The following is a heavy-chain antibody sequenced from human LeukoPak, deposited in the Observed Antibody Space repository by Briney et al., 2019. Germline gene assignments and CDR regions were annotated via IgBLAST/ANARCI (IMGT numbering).Heavy chain of an antibody. V-gene: IGHV1-18*01. J-gene: IGHJ4*02. CDR1: GYTFTSYD. D-gene: IGHD1-26*01. Sequence: ASVKVSCKASGYTFTSYDINWVRQATGQGLECVGWISGSNGNTYYAQSFQGRVTMTTDVSTGTAYMDLRNLGFDDTAVYFCARSGRGTYYYFDLWGQGTLVSVSS. CDR2: ISGSNGNT. CDR3: ARSGRGTYYYFDL.